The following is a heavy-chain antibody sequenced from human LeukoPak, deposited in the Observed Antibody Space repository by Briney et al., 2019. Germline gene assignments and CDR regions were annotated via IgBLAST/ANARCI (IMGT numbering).Heavy chain of an antibody. D-gene: IGHD5-18*01. CDR2: ISSSSSYI. CDR1: GFTFSSYS. V-gene: IGHV3-21*04. Sequence: GGSLRLSCAASGFTFSSYSMNWVRQAPGKGLEWVSSISSSSSYIYYADSVKGRFTISRDNAKNSLYPQMNSLKTEDTAVYYCTRLDTVSYYYYMDVWGKGTTVTVSS. J-gene: IGHJ6*03. CDR3: TRLDTVSYYYYMDV.